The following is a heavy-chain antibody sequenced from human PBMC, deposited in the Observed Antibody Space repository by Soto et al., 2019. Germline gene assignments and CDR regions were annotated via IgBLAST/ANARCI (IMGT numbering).Heavy chain of an antibody. D-gene: IGHD6-19*01. CDR2: IYYSGST. Sequence: QVQLQESGPGLVKPSETLSLTCTVSGGSISSYYWSWIRQPPGKGLEWIGYIYYSGSTNYNPSLKSRVTISVDTSKNQFSLKLSSVTAADTAVYYCARGRIAVAGTGFLDFDYWGQGTLVTVSS. CDR1: GGSISSYY. CDR3: ARGRIAVAGTGFLDFDY. J-gene: IGHJ4*02. V-gene: IGHV4-59*01.